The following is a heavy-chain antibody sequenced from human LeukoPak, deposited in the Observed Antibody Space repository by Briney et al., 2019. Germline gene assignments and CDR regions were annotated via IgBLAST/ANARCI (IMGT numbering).Heavy chain of an antibody. Sequence: ASVKVSCKAFGGTFSSYAISWVRQAPGQGLEWMGGIIPIFGTANYAQKFQGRVTITTDESTSTAYMELSSLRSEDTAVYYCARARSIAVAGTEGPWGQGTLVTVSS. J-gene: IGHJ5*02. CDR3: ARARSIAVAGTEGP. CDR2: IIPIFGTA. D-gene: IGHD6-19*01. V-gene: IGHV1-69*05. CDR1: GGTFSSYA.